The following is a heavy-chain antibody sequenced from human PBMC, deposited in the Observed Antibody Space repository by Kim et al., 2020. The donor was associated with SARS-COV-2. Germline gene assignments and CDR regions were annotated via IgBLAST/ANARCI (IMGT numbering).Heavy chain of an antibody. CDR3: ARLFYGSGSYPFKY. V-gene: IGHV3-7*01. J-gene: IGHJ4*02. D-gene: IGHD3-10*01. Sequence: VDSVKGRFTISRDNAKNSLYLQMNSLRAEDTAVYYCARLFYGSGSYPFKYWGQGTLVTVSS.